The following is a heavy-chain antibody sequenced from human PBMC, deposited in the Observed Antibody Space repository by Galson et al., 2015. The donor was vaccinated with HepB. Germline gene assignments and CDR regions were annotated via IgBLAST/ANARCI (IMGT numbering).Heavy chain of an antibody. CDR1: GYSFTSYW. CDR2: IYPGDSDT. CDR3: ARHEVASSSWPDAFDI. Sequence: QSGAEVKKPGESLKISCKGSGYSFTSYWIGWVRQMPGKGLEWMGIIYPGDSDTRYSPSFQGQVTISADKSISTAYLQWSSLKASDTAMYYCARHEVASSSWPDAFDIWGQGTMVTVSS. D-gene: IGHD6-13*01. V-gene: IGHV5-51*01. J-gene: IGHJ3*02.